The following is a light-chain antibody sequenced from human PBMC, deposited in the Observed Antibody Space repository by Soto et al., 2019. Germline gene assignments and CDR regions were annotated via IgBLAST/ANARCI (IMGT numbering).Light chain of an antibody. V-gene: IGKV1-5*03. J-gene: IGKJ1*01. CDR2: KAS. CDR3: QHYNSYSEA. CDR1: HTISSW. Sequence: DRVTITCRASHTISSWLAWYQQKPGKAPKLLIYKASTLKSGVPSRFSGSGSGTEFTLTISSLQPDDFATYYCQHYNSYSEAFGQGTKV.